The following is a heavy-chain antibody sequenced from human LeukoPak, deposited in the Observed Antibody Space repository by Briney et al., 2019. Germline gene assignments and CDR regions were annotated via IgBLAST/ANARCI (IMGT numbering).Heavy chain of an antibody. V-gene: IGHV1-3*01. CDR1: GYTFTSYA. Sequence: GASVKVSCKASGYTFTSYAMHWVRQAPGQRLEWMGWINAGNGNTKYSQKFQGRVTITRDTSASTAYMELSSLRSEDTAVYYCARGTMVRGSYYFDYWGQGTLVTVSS. CDR2: INAGNGNT. J-gene: IGHJ4*02. D-gene: IGHD3-10*01. CDR3: ARGTMVRGSYYFDY.